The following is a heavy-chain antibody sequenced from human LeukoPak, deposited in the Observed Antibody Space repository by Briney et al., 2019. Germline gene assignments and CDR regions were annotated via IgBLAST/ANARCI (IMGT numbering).Heavy chain of an antibody. CDR1: GYTLTELS. Sequence: ASVKVSCKVSGYTLTELSMHWVRQAPGKGLEWMGGFDPEDGETIYAQKFQGRVTMTGDTSTDTAYMELSSLRSEDTAVYYCATERTGIFDYWGQGTLVTVSS. D-gene: IGHD3/OR15-3a*01. J-gene: IGHJ4*02. CDR3: ATERTGIFDY. CDR2: FDPEDGET. V-gene: IGHV1-24*01.